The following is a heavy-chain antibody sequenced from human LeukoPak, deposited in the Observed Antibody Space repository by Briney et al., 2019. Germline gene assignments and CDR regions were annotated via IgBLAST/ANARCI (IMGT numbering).Heavy chain of an antibody. CDR2: ISYDGSNK. V-gene: IGHV3-30*04. D-gene: IGHD6-6*01. CDR3: ASLYSSSFDY. J-gene: IGHJ4*02. Sequence: PGGSLRLSCAASGFTFSSYAMHGVRQAPGKGLEWVAVISYDGSNKYYADSVKGRFTISRDNSKNTLYLQMNSLRAEDTAVYYCASLYSSSFDYWGQGTLVTVSS. CDR1: GFTFSSYA.